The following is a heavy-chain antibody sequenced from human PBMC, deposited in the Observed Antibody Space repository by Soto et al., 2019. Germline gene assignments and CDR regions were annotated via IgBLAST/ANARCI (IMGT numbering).Heavy chain of an antibody. CDR1: GGSITGYY. J-gene: IGHJ4*02. V-gene: IGHV4-59*08. Sequence: QVQLRESGPGLVRPSETLSLTCTVSGGSITGYYWSWIRQPPGKGLEWIGYFYDSGTTTYNAALKSRVTISADTSKNQFALNLRSVTAADTAVYYCARRNYGEEGYFFDFWGQGLLVTVSS. CDR3: ARRNYGEEGYFFDF. D-gene: IGHD4-17*01. CDR2: FYDSGTT.